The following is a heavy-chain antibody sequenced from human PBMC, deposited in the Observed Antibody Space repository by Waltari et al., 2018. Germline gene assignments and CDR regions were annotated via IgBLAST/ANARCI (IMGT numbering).Heavy chain of an antibody. CDR1: GFTFSNYA. D-gene: IGHD3-22*01. J-gene: IGHJ4*02. CDR3: AKVDSFGYYDSSGYYYVSPFDY. Sequence: EVQLVESGGGLVQPGGSLRLSCAASGFTFSNYAMTWVRQAPGKGLEWGSGIGCSGGSTYYSYSVKGRFTISRDNSKNTLYLQMNSLRAEDTAVYYCAKVDSFGYYDSSGYYYVSPFDYWGQGTLVTVSS. CDR2: IGCSGGST. V-gene: IGHV3-23*04.